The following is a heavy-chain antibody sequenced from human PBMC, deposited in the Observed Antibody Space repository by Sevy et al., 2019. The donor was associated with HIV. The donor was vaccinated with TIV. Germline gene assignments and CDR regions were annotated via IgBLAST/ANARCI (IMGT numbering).Heavy chain of an antibody. D-gene: IGHD3-3*01. Sequence: GGSLRLSCAASGFTFSSYSMNWVRQAPGKGLEWVSYISSSSSTIYYADSVKGRFTISRDNAKNSLYLQMNSLRDEDTAVYYCARVGGITIFGVVTYLDYWGQGTLVTVSS. J-gene: IGHJ4*02. V-gene: IGHV3-48*02. CDR1: GFTFSSYS. CDR2: ISSSSSTI. CDR3: ARVGGITIFGVVTYLDY.